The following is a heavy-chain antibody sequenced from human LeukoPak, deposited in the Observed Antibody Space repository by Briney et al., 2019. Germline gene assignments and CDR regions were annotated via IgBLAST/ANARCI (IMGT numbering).Heavy chain of an antibody. Sequence: SETLSLTCAVYGGSFSGYYWSWIRQPPGKGLEWIGEINHGGSTNYNPSLKSRVTISVDTSKNQFSLKLSSVTAADTAVYYCARAIVAGTSLFDYWGQGTLVTVSS. CDR3: ARAIVAGTSLFDY. J-gene: IGHJ4*02. CDR1: GGSFSGYY. CDR2: INHGGST. D-gene: IGHD6-19*01. V-gene: IGHV4-34*01.